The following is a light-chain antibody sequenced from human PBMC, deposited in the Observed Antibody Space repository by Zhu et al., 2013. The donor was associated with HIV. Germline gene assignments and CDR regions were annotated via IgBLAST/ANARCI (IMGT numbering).Light chain of an antibody. Sequence: QSALTQPRSVSGSPGQSVAISCTGTSSDVGAYKHVSWYQQHPGKAPRFMIYNVSERPSGVPDRFSGSKSGNTASLTISGLQAEDEADYYCCSYAGSNTYVFGTGTKVTVL. J-gene: IGLJ1*01. CDR1: SSDVGAYKH. CDR3: CSYAGSNTYV. V-gene: IGLV2-11*01. CDR2: NVS.